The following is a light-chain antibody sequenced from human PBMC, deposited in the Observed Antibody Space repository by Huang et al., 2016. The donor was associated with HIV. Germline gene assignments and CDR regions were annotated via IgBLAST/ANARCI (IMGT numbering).Light chain of an antibody. J-gene: IGKJ2*01. V-gene: IGKV3-20*01. CDR3: QQYGSFPT. CDR2: GAS. Sequence: EIVLTQSPGTLSLSPGERATLSCRASQSVSSSYLAWYQQKPGQAPRLLIYGASSRATGIPDRFSGSGSVTDFTLTISRLEPEDFAVYYCQQYGSFPTFGQGTKLEIK. CDR1: QSVSSSY.